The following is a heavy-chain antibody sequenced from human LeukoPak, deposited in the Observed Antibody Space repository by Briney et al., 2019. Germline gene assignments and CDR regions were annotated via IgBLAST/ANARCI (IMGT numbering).Heavy chain of an antibody. CDR3: DPHDSSSHF. CDR1: GFTFSIYA. Sequence: GRPLRLSCAASGFTFSIYAMHWVRQAPGKGLEWVAFISSDGSNKYYADSVKGRFTISRDNSKNTLYLQMNSLRDEDTAVYYCDPHDSSSHFWGQGTLVTVSS. J-gene: IGHJ4*02. D-gene: IGHD6-6*01. V-gene: IGHV3-30-3*01. CDR2: ISSDGSNK.